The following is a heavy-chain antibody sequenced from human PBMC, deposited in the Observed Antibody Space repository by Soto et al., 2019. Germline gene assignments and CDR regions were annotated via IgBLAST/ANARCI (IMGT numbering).Heavy chain of an antibody. CDR3: ARDPTRDFWSGYYPYYYGMDV. CDR1: GFTFSSYG. CDR2: IWYDGSNK. D-gene: IGHD3-3*01. J-gene: IGHJ6*02. V-gene: IGHV3-33*01. Sequence: PGESLKISCAASGFTFSSYGMHWVRQAPGKGLEWVAVIWYDGSNKYYADSVKGRFTISRDNSKNTLYLQMNSLRAEDTAVYYCARDPTRDFWSGYYPYYYGMDVWGQGTTVTVSS.